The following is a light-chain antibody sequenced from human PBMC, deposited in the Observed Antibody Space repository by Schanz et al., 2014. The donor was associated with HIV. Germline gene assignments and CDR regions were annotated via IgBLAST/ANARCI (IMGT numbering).Light chain of an antibody. CDR1: SSDVGRYNF. V-gene: IGLV2-14*02. Sequence: QSALTQPASVSGSPGQSITISCTGTSSDVGRYNFVSWYQQHPDKAPKLVIYEVGQRPSGVSNRFSGSKSGNTASLTISGLQAGDEADYYCNSYTSSNTRVFGGGTQLTVL. CDR2: EVG. CDR3: NSYTSSNTRV. J-gene: IGLJ3*02.